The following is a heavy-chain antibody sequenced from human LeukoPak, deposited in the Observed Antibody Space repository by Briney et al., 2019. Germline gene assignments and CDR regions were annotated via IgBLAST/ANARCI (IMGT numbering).Heavy chain of an antibody. CDR2: ISWNSGSI. CDR1: GFTFDDYA. D-gene: IGHD3-16*01. J-gene: IGHJ3*02. Sequence: VRSLRLSCAASGFTFDDYAMHWVRQAPGKGLGWVSGISWNSGSIGYADSVKGRFTISRDNAKHSLYLQMNSLRAEDTALYYCAKDLYGLAFDIWGQGTMVTVSS. CDR3: AKDLYGLAFDI. V-gene: IGHV3-9*01.